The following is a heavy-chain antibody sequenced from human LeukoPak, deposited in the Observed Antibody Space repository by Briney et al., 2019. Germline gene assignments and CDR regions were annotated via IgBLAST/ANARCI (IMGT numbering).Heavy chain of an antibody. CDR1: GYTFTSYD. CDR2: MNPNSGNT. V-gene: IGHV1-8*01. D-gene: IGHD3-22*01. Sequence: AASVKVSCKASGYTFTSYDINWVRQATGQGIEWMGWMNPNSGNTGYAQKLQGRVTMTRNTSTSTVIMELSSLRSGDTAVYYCARVIPDDSSVYYYNHYYYMDVWGKGTTVTVSS. CDR3: ARVIPDDSSVYYYNHYYYMDV. J-gene: IGHJ6*03.